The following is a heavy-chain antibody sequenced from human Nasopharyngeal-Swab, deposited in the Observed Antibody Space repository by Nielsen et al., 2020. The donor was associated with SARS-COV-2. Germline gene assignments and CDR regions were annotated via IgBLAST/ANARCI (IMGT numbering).Heavy chain of an antibody. CDR3: AKVPGSSWVDAFDI. Sequence: GGSLRLSYAASGFIFSSYGMHWVRQAPGKGLEWVAVISYGGSNKYYADSLKGRFTISKDNSKNTLYLQMNSLRAEDTAVYYCAKVPGSSWVDAFDIWGQGTKVTVSS. D-gene: IGHD6-13*01. CDR2: ISYGGSNK. V-gene: IGHV3-30*18. CDR1: GFIFSSYG. J-gene: IGHJ3*02.